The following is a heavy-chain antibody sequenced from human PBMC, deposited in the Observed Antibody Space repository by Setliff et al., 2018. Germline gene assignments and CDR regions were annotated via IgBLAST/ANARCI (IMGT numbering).Heavy chain of an antibody. V-gene: IGHV1-3*01. J-gene: IGHJ3*02. Sequence: ASVKVSCKASGYTFTSYAMNWVRQAPGQRLEWMGWINPDNGNRKYSQRFQGRVTITRDTSASTVFLELSTLRSEDTAVYYCTRDFLGATASFDIWGQGTMVTVSS. CDR2: INPDNGNR. D-gene: IGHD3-3*01. CDR3: TRDFLGATASFDI. CDR1: GYTFTSYA.